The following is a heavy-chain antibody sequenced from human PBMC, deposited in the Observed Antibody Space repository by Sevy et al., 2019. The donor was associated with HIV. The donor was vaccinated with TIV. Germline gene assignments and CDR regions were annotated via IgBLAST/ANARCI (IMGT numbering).Heavy chain of an antibody. CDR2: ISYDGNNK. J-gene: IGHJ3*02. V-gene: IGHV3-30-3*01. CDR1: GFTFSSYP. D-gene: IGHD6-13*01. CDR3: ASQLKHSSSWYGGGFDI. Sequence: GGSLRLSCAASGFTFSSYPMHWVRQAPGKGLEWVAVISYDGNNKYYIDSVRGRFTISRDNSKNMLYLQMNSLRAEDTAVYYCASQLKHSSSWYGGGFDIWGQGTMVTVSS.